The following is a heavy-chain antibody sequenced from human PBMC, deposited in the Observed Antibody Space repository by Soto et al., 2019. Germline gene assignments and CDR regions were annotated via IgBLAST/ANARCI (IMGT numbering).Heavy chain of an antibody. CDR2: ISSSSTTK. V-gene: IGHV3-48*02. CDR3: ARDGEDYYFFFQAEDGIRDCSTVSAFLLNRSSDL. J-gene: IGHJ2*01. D-gene: IGHD3-3*01. Sequence: QGKGLEWLSYISSSSTTKYYADSVTGRFTISRDNAKNALYLQMNSLRDEDTAVYYCARDGEDYYFFFQAEDGIRDCSTVSAFLLNRSSDL.